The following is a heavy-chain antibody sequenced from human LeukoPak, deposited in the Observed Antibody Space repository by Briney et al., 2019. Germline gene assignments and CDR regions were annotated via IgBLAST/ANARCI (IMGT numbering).Heavy chain of an antibody. V-gene: IGHV4-59*01. CDR3: ARALGYCTSTSCLKYNYYGMDV. CDR1: GGSISSYY. D-gene: IGHD2-2*01. J-gene: IGHJ6*02. Sequence: SETLSLTCTVSGGSISSYYWSWIRQPPGKGLEWIGYIYYSGSTNYNPSLKSRVTISVDTSKNQFSLKLSSVTAADTAMYYCARALGYCTSTSCLKYNYYGMDVWGQGTTVTVSS. CDR2: IYYSGST.